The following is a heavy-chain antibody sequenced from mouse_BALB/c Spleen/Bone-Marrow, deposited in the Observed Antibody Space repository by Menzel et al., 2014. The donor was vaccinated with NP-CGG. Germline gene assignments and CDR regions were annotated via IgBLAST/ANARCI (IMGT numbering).Heavy chain of an antibody. CDR2: IDASDSET. D-gene: IGHD2-1*01. CDR1: GYSFTSYW. CDR3: ASPSDGNPFAY. J-gene: IGHJ3*01. V-gene: IGHV1S126*01. Sequence: VQLVESGPQLVRPGASVKISCKASGYSFTSYWMHWVKQRPGQGLEWIGMIDASDSETRLNQKFKDKATLTVDKSSSTAYMQHGSPTSEDSAVYYCASPSDGNPFAYWCQGTLVTVSA.